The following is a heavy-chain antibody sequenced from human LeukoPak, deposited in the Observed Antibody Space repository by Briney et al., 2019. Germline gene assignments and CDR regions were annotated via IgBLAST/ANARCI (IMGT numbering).Heavy chain of an antibody. D-gene: IGHD3-22*01. V-gene: IGHV5-51*01. J-gene: IGHJ4*02. CDR2: IYPGDSDT. CDR3: VRDTSGYYPPYYFDD. CDR1: GYRFTNYW. Sequence: GESLKISCKGSGYRFTNYWIGWVRQMPGKGPEWMGTIYPGDSDTRYSPSFQGQVTISADKSISTAYLQWSSLKASDTAIYYCVRDTSGYYPPYYFDDWSQGTLVTVSS.